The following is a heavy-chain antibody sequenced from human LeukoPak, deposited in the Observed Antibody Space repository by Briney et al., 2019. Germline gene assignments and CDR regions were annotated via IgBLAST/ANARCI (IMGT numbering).Heavy chain of an antibody. Sequence: SGTLSLTCTVSGGSISSYYWSWIRQPPGKGLEWIGYIYYSGSTNYNPSLKSRVTISVDTSKNQFSLKLSSVTAADTAVYYCARAQPYSSGVQDVWGQGTTVTVSS. CDR2: IYYSGST. V-gene: IGHV4-59*01. J-gene: IGHJ6*02. CDR1: GGSISSYY. CDR3: ARAQPYSSGVQDV. D-gene: IGHD6-19*01.